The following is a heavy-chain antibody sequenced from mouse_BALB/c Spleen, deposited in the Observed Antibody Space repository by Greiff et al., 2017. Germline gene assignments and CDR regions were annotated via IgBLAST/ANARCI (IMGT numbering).Heavy chain of an antibody. CDR1: GYSITSDYA. Sequence: EVHLVESGPGLVKPSQSLSLTCTVTGYSITSDYAWNWIRQFPGNKLEWMGYISYSGSTSYNPSLKSRIAITRDTSKNQFFLQLNSVTTEDTATYYCARCYYGSSYYFDYWGQGTTLTVSS. J-gene: IGHJ2*01. D-gene: IGHD1-1*01. V-gene: IGHV3-2*02. CDR2: ISYSGST. CDR3: ARCYYGSSYYFDY.